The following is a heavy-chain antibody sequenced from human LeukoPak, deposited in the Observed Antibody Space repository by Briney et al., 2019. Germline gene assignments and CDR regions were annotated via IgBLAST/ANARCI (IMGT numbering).Heavy chain of an antibody. CDR1: GYTFTSYG. J-gene: IGHJ4*02. CDR2: ISAYNGNT. CDR3: ARGSQWELDGAKDY. Sequence: ASVKVSCKASGYTFTSYGISWVRQAPGQGLEWMGWISAYNGNTNYAQKLQGRVTMTTDTSTSAAYMELRSLRSDDTAVYYCARGSQWELDGAKDYWGQGTLVTVSS. V-gene: IGHV1-18*01. D-gene: IGHD1-26*01.